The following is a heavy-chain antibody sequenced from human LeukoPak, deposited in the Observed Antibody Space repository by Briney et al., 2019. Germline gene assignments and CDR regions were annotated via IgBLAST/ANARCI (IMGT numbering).Heavy chain of an antibody. Sequence: GGSLGLSCAASGFTFSLYAMHRVRQAPGKGLEWVAIISFDGSYKNYADSVKGRFTISRDNSDNTLYLQMSSLRAEDTALYYCTRRDFNGGNSLAGFDIWGQGTMVTVSS. CDR2: ISFDGSYK. CDR1: GFTFSLYA. V-gene: IGHV3-30-3*01. J-gene: IGHJ3*02. D-gene: IGHD4-23*01. CDR3: TRRDFNGGNSLAGFDI.